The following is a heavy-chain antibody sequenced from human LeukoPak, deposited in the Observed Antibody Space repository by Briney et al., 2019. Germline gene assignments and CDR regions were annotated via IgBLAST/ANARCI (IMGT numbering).Heavy chain of an antibody. J-gene: IGHJ6*02. CDR1: GFTFSSYA. CDR3: ARRVRTQYYYYYGMDV. Sequence: GGSLRLSCAASGFTFSSYAMSWVRQAPGKGLEWVSAISGSGGSTYYADSVKGRFTISRDNSKNTLYLQMNSLRAEDTAVYYCARRVRTQYYYYYGMDVWGQGTTVTVSS. CDR2: ISGSGGST. V-gene: IGHV3-23*01.